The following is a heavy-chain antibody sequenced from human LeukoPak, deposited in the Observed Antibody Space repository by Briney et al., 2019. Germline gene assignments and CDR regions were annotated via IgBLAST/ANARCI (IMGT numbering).Heavy chain of an antibody. CDR3: SRENGASSPFGY. J-gene: IGHJ4*02. Sequence: TLSLTCGVSGGSISNTNWWGWVRHPPGQGLEWIGEISLTGLTHYNPSLESRVTVSLDKSKNQISLTLTSVTAAHTAVYYCSRENGASSPFGYWGQGTLVTVLS. D-gene: IGHD2-8*01. CDR1: GGSISNTNW. CDR2: ISLTGLT. V-gene: IGHV4-4*02.